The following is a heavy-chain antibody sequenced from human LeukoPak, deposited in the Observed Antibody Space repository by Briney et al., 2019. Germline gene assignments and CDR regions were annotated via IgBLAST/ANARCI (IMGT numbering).Heavy chain of an antibody. J-gene: IGHJ4*02. CDR1: GYTFSSYV. CDR3: AKKIPGTYPFDY. V-gene: IGHV3-23*01. Sequence: GGSLRLSCEASGYTFSSYVMAWVRQAPEKGLEWVAGITGSSDITDYADSVKGRFTISRDNSKNTLYLQMNSLMAVDTAIYYCAKKIPGTYPFDYWGRGTLVTVSS. D-gene: IGHD1-26*01. CDR2: ITGSSDIT.